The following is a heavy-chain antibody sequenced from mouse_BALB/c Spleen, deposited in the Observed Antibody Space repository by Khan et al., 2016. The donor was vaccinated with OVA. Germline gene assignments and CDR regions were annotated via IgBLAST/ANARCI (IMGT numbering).Heavy chain of an antibody. D-gene: IGHD3-3*01. Sequence: QVQLKESGPGLVAPSQSLSITCTVYGYSLTRYGVHWVRQPPGKGLEWLGLIWAGGSTNYNWALMSRLSIRIDNSKSLAFLIMNSLQTDDTALYYCARSKYLARYWGQGTTLTVSS. CDR1: GYSLTRYG. V-gene: IGHV2-9*02. J-gene: IGHJ2*01. CDR2: IWAGGST. CDR3: ARSKYLARY.